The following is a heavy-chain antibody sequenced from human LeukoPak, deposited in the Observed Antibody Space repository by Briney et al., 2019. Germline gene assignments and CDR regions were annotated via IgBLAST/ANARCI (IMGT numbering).Heavy chain of an antibody. Sequence: GGSLRLSCAAFGFILSSRWMSWVRQAPGKGLEWVANIMRDGSEEYYVDSVKGRFTISRDNAKNSLYLQMNSLRAEDTAVYYCASLLGDKTIFDYWGQGTLVTVSS. CDR2: IMRDGSEE. J-gene: IGHJ4*02. D-gene: IGHD1-26*01. V-gene: IGHV3-7*01. CDR3: ASLLGDKTIFDY. CDR1: GFILSSRW.